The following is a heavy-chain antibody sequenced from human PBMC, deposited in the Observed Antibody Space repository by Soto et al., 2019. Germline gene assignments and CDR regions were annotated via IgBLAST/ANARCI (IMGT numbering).Heavy chain of an antibody. D-gene: IGHD3-10*01. CDR3: ARRGPQYMDV. CDR2: ICVDNGAT. Sequence: QDQLVQSGPEVKKPGASVKLSCKTSGYTSVSDGFSWFRQAPGQGPEWMGCICVDNGATNYARKFQGRVTLTIDRTTSTGDMEPRSLRSDDTAVYFCARRGPQYMDVWGKGTTVTVSS. V-gene: IGHV1-18*01. CDR1: GYTSVSDG. J-gene: IGHJ6*04.